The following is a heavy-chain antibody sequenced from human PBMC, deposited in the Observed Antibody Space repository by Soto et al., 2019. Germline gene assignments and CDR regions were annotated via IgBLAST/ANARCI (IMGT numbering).Heavy chain of an antibody. D-gene: IGHD6-19*01. V-gene: IGHV3-48*02. CDR2: ISGSSNTI. Sequence: EAQLVESGGGLVQPGGSLRLSCAASGFTFSTYNMNWVRQVPGKGLEWVSYISGSSNTIYYADSVKGRFTISRDNAKNSLYLEMNSLRDEDTAVYYCARLLFQWLDQPFNPNDLWGRGTLVTVSS. CDR3: ARLLFQWLDQPFNPNDL. J-gene: IGHJ2*01. CDR1: GFTFSTYN.